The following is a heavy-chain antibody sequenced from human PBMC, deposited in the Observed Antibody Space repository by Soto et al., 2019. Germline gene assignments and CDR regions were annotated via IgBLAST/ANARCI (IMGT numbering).Heavy chain of an antibody. CDR2: ISSSSFTM. V-gene: IGHV3-48*02. CDR1: GFTFSRYS. Sequence: EVQLVESGGGLVKAGGSLRLSCTDSGFTFSRYSLNWVRQAPGKGLEWISYISSSSFTMYYADSVKGRFTISRDNTKNSVYLQMNSLRDEDTAVYFCARDPDTPLERVFDHWGQGTLVTVSS. D-gene: IGHD1-1*01. J-gene: IGHJ4*02. CDR3: ARDPDTPLERVFDH.